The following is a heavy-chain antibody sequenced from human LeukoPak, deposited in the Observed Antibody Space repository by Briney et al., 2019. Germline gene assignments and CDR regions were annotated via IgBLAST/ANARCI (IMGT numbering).Heavy chain of an antibody. CDR3: TKDYFADVPRPSDY. D-gene: IGHD2/OR15-2a*01. CDR2: ISVSGDST. J-gene: IGHJ4*02. V-gene: IGHV3-23*01. Sequence: GRSLRLSCAASGFTFRGYAMSWVRQAPGKGLEWVSGISVSGDSTYYADSSKGRFTNSRDNSKNTLYLQMNSLTGDDTAVYYCTKDYFADVPRPSDYWGQGTLVTVST. CDR1: GFTFRGYA.